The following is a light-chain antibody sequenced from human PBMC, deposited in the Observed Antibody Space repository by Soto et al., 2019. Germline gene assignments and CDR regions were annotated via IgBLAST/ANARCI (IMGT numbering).Light chain of an antibody. CDR1: SNDLGGYNY. J-gene: IGLJ2*01. CDR2: DVS. Sequence: QSALTQPRSVSGSPGQSVTISCTISSNDLGGYNYFSWYQQRPGKAPKLIIYDVSKRPSGVPDRFSGSKSGNTASLTISGLQAEDEADYYCCSYAGIYVVIFGGGTKLTVL. V-gene: IGLV2-11*01. CDR3: CSYAGIYVVI.